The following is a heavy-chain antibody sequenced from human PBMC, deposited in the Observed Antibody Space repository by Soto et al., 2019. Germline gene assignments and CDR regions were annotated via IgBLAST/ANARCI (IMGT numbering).Heavy chain of an antibody. CDR2: RIPIFGTA. CDR3: ARGQPIASLGMDX. J-gene: IGHJ6*02. Sequence: SVKVSCKASGGTFSSYAISWVRQAPGQGLEWMGGRIPIFGTANYAQKFQGSVTITADESTSTDYMELRSMRSEDTAVYYCARGQPIASLGMDXWGQGTTVTVS. D-gene: IGHD1-1*01. V-gene: IGHV1-69*13. CDR1: GGTFSSYA.